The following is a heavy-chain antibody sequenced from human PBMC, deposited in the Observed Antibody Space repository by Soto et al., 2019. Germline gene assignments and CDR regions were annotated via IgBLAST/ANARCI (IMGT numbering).Heavy chain of an antibody. V-gene: IGHV4-30-2*01. Sequence: SQTLSLTCGVSGGSISSGGYSWSWIRQPPGKGLEWIGYIYHSGSTYYNPPLKSRVTISVDRSKNQFSLKLSSVTAADTAVYYCARGRPRIAARQGVGWFDPRGQGTLVTVS. J-gene: IGHJ5*02. CDR3: ARGRPRIAARQGVGWFDP. CDR2: IYHSGST. D-gene: IGHD6-6*01. CDR1: GGSISSGGYS.